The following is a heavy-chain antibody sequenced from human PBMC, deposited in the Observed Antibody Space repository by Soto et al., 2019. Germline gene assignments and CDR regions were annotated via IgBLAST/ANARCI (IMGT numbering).Heavy chain of an antibody. CDR3: ARTGRMDV. V-gene: IGHV4-34*01. CDR1: DGSFSGYY. J-gene: IGHJ6*02. CDR2: INYSGST. Sequence: QVQLQQWGAGLLKPSETLSLTCAVYDGSFSGYYWSWLRQTPGKGLEWIGEINYSGSTKYNPSLESRVTISVDTSKNQFSLRLSSVTAADTAVYYCARTGRMDVWSQGATVTVSS.